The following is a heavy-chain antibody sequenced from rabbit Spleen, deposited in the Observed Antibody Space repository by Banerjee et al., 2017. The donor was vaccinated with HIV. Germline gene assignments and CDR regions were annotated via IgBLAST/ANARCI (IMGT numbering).Heavy chain of an antibody. CDR3: ARDTGSSFSSYGMDL. D-gene: IGHD8-1*01. J-gene: IGHJ6*01. CDR2: IAGSSSAFT. V-gene: IGHV1S45*01. CDR1: GFDFSSSDY. Sequence: QEQLKESGGGLVQPGGSLTLSCKASGFDFSSSDYMCWVRQAPGKGLEWISCIAGSSSAFTYSATWAQGRFTCSKTSSTTVTLQMTSLTVADTATYFCARDTGSSFSSYGMDLWGQGTLVTVS.